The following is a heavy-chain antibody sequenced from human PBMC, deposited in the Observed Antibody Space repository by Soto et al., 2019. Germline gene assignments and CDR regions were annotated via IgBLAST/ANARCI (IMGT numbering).Heavy chain of an antibody. CDR2: INHSGST. Sequence: QVQLQQWGAGLLKPSETLSLTCAVYGGSFSGYYWSWIRQPPGKGLEWIGEINHSGSTNYNPSLTSRVTISVDTSKNQFSLKLSSVTAADTAVYYCASREEYYYYYMDVWGKGTTVTVSS. CDR1: GGSFSGYY. CDR3: ASREEYYYYYMDV. V-gene: IGHV4-34*01. J-gene: IGHJ6*03. D-gene: IGHD1-26*01.